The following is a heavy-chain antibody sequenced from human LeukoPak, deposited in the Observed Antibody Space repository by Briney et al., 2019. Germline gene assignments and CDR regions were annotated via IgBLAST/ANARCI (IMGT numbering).Heavy chain of an antibody. Sequence: GGSLRLSCAASGFTFNSYAMSWVRQAPGKGLEWVSGISGSGGSTYYADSVKGRFTISRDNSKNTLYLQMNSLRAEDTAVYYCAKDRKDIVVVPAASWSWFDPWGQGTLVTVSS. J-gene: IGHJ5*02. CDR3: AKDRKDIVVVPAASWSWFDP. V-gene: IGHV3-23*01. D-gene: IGHD2-2*01. CDR2: ISGSGGST. CDR1: GFTFNSYA.